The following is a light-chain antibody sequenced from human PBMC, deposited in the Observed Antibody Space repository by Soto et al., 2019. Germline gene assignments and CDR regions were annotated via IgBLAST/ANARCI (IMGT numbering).Light chain of an antibody. V-gene: IGKV3-20*01. Sequence: EILLTQSPGTLSLSPGERATLSCRASQSVSSSYLAWYQQRLGQAPRLLIYGASSRATGIPDRFSGSGSGTDFTLTISSLQPEDFAVYYCQQYGSSLRAFGQGTKV. J-gene: IGKJ1*01. CDR3: QQYGSSLRA. CDR1: QSVSSSY. CDR2: GAS.